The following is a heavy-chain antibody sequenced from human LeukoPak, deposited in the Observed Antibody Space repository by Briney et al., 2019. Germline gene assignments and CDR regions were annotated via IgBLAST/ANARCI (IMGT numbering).Heavy chain of an antibody. Sequence: SVKVSCKASGGTFSSYAISWVRQAPGQGLEWMGGIIPIFGTANYAQKFQGRVTITTDESTSTAYMELSSLRSEDTAVYYCARDLLFPQYSSSSYYTDVWGKGTTVTVSS. J-gene: IGHJ6*03. CDR3: ARDLLFPQYSSSSYYTDV. CDR1: GGTFSSYA. V-gene: IGHV1-69*05. CDR2: IIPIFGTA. D-gene: IGHD6-6*01.